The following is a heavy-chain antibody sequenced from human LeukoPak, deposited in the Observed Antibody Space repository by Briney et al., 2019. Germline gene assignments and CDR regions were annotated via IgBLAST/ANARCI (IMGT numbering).Heavy chain of an antibody. CDR1: GGTFSSYA. Sequence: SVKVSCKASGGTFSSYAISWVRQAPGQGLEWMGGIIPIFGTANYARKFQGRVTITADESTSTAYMELSSLRSEDTAVYYCARAMDIVVVPAASYDYWGQGTLVTVSS. D-gene: IGHD2-2*03. V-gene: IGHV1-69*01. J-gene: IGHJ4*02. CDR2: IIPIFGTA. CDR3: ARAMDIVVVPAASYDY.